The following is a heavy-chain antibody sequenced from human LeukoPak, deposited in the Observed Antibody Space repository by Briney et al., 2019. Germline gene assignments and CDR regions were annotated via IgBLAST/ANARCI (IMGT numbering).Heavy chain of an antibody. CDR1: GGSFSGYY. Sequence: SETLSPTCAVYGGSFSGYYWSWIRQPPGKGLEWIGEINHSGSTNYNPSLKSRVTISVDTSKNQFSLKLSSVTAAGTAVYYCARGLGSVVVPAAGSAFDIWGQGTMVTVSS. CDR3: ARGLGSVVVPAAGSAFDI. CDR2: INHSGST. J-gene: IGHJ3*02. D-gene: IGHD2-2*01. V-gene: IGHV4-34*01.